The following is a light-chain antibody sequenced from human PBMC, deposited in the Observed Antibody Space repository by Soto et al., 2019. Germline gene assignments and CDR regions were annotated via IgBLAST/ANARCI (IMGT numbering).Light chain of an antibody. J-gene: IGLJ2*01. CDR1: SSNIGNNY. CDR2: DNN. V-gene: IGLV1-51*01. CDR3: GTWDSSLSVVV. Sequence: QSVLTQPPSVSAAPGQKVTLSCSGSSSNIGNNYVSWYQQLPGTAPKLLIYDNNKRPSGIPDRFSGSKSGTSATLGITGLQTGDEADYYCGTWDSSLSVVVFGGGTQLTV.